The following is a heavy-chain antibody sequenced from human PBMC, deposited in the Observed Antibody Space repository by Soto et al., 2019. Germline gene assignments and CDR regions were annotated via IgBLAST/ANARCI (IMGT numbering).Heavy chain of an antibody. CDR1: GGSISSGGYS. Sequence: SETLSLTCAVSGGSISSGGYSWSWIRQPPGKGLEWIGYIYHSGSTYYNQSLKSRVTISVDRSKNQFSLKLSSVTAADTAVYYFARVVITWDSSGYAYYFDYWGQGTLVTVSS. D-gene: IGHD3-22*01. CDR2: IYHSGST. V-gene: IGHV4-30-2*01. J-gene: IGHJ4*02. CDR3: ARVVITWDSSGYAYYFDY.